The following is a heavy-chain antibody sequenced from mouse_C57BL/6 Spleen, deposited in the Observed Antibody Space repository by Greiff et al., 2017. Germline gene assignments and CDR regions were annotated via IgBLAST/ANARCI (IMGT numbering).Heavy chain of an antibody. Sequence: EVQLQQSGPGLVKPSQSLSLTCSVTGYSITSGYYWNWIRQFPGNKLEWMGYISYDGSNNYNPSLKNRISITRDTSKNQFFLKLNSVTTEDTATYYCAREGYDYDWYFDVWGTGTTGTVSS. V-gene: IGHV3-6*01. CDR3: AREGYDYDWYFDV. D-gene: IGHD2-4*01. CDR1: GYSITSGYY. J-gene: IGHJ1*03. CDR2: ISYDGSN.